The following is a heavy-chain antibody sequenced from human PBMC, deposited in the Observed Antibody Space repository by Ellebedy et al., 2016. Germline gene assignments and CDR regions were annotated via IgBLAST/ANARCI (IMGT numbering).Heavy chain of an antibody. V-gene: IGHV3-30*18. CDR3: ANSGYSYAWGH. CDR1: GFTFSSYG. D-gene: IGHD5-18*01. CDR2: ISYDGSNK. J-gene: IGHJ4*02. Sequence: GESLKISCAASGFTFSSYGMHWVRQAPGKGLEWVAIISYDGSNKYYADSVKGRFTISRDNSKNTLYLQMNSLTADDTAVYFCANSGYSYAWGHWGQGTLVTVSS.